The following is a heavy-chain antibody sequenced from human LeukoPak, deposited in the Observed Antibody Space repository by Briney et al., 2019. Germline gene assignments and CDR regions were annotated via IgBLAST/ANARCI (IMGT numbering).Heavy chain of an antibody. CDR1: GGSISSGSYY. V-gene: IGHV4-61*02. CDR2: IYTSGST. D-gene: IGHD4-23*01. Sequence: PSETVSLTCTVSGGSISSGSYYWSWIRQPAGKGPEWIGRIYTSGSTNYNPSLKSRVTISVDTSKNQFSLKLSSVTAADTAVYYCARRHVGMDAFDIWGQGTMVTVSS. CDR3: ARRHVGMDAFDI. J-gene: IGHJ3*02.